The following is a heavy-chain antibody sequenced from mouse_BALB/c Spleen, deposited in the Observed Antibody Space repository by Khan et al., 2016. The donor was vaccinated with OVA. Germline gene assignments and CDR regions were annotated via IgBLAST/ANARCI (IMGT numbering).Heavy chain of an antibody. CDR1: GYSITSGYN. V-gene: IGHV3-1*02. J-gene: IGHJ2*01. D-gene: IGHD1-1*01. Sequence: EVQLQESGPDLVKPSQSLSLTCTVTGYSITSGYNWHWLRQFPGNKLEWMGYIHYSGSTNYNPSLKSRISITRDTSKNQFFLLLNSVTTEDTATYYCASEGSYSYGSLDSWGQGTTLTVSS. CDR2: IHYSGST. CDR3: ASEGSYSYGSLDS.